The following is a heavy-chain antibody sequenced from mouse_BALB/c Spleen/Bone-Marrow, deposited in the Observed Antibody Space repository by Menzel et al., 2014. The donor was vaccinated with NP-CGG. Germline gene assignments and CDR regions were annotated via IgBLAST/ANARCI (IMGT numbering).Heavy chain of an antibody. J-gene: IGHJ4*01. D-gene: IGHD6-1*01. CDR1: DYTFTSYW. Sequence: QVQLQQSGPELVRPGASVKMSCKASDYTFTSYWMHWVKQRPGQGLEWIGMIDPSNSETRLNQKFKDKATLNVDKSFYTAYMRLSSLTTEDSAVYYCTRTFQPRRAIDYWGQGSSVTVSS. CDR2: IDPSNSET. CDR3: TRTFQPRRAIDY. V-gene: IGHV1S127*01.